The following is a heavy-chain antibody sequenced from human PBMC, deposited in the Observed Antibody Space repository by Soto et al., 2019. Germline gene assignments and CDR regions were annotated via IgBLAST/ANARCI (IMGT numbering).Heavy chain of an antibody. D-gene: IGHD2-21*02. CDR2: IYYSGST. J-gene: IGHJ6*02. V-gene: IGHV4-31*03. CDR3: ASGTCCGGDCYFDYYGMDV. CDR1: GGSISSGGYY. Sequence: SETLSLTCTVSGGSISSGGYYWSWIRQHPGKGLEWIGYIYYSGSTYYNPSLKSRVTISVDTSKNQFSLKLSSVTAADTAVYYCASGTCCGGDCYFDYYGMDVWGQGTTVTVSS.